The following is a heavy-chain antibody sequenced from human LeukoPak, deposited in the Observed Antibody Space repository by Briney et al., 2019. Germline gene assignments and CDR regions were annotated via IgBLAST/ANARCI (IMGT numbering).Heavy chain of an antibody. D-gene: IGHD2-21*01. CDR2: ISYDGNNK. CDR3: AREGLFHAFDI. Sequence: GGSLRLSCAASGFNFSRYSMNWVRQAPGKGLEWVAVISYDGNNKYYAGSVKGRFTISRDNSKNTLYLQMNSLRVEDTAVYYCAREGLFHAFDIWGQGTMVTVSS. J-gene: IGHJ3*02. CDR1: GFNFSRYS. V-gene: IGHV3-30*03.